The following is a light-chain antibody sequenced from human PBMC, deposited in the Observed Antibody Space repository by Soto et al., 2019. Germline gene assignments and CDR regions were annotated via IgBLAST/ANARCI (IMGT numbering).Light chain of an antibody. CDR1: QSVSSY. Sequence: EIVLTQSPATLSLSPGERATFSCGASQSVSSYLAWYQQKPGQAPRLLIYDASTRATGIAARFSGSGSRTDFTLTISSLEPEDFAVYYCQQHNNWPPSITFGQGTRLEIK. CDR2: DAS. J-gene: IGKJ5*01. V-gene: IGKV3-11*01. CDR3: QQHNNWPPSIT.